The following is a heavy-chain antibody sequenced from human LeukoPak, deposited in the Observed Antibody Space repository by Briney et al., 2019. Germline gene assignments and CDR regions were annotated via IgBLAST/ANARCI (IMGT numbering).Heavy chain of an antibody. Sequence: ASVKVSCKASGYTFTSYGISWVRQAPGQGLEWMGWISAYNGNTNYAQKLQGRVTMTTDTSTSTAYMELRSLRSDDTAVYYCARDPHDILTGYPAPPRYFDYWGQGTLVTVSS. J-gene: IGHJ4*02. CDR2: ISAYNGNT. CDR3: ARDPHDILTGYPAPPRYFDY. D-gene: IGHD3-9*01. CDR1: GYTFTSYG. V-gene: IGHV1-18*01.